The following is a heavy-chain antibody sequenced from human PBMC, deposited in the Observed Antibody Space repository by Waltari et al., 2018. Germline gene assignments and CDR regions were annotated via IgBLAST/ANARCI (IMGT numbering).Heavy chain of an antibody. J-gene: IGHJ4*02. CDR2: INWNGGST. CDR1: GFTFDDYG. CDR3: ARDKGYDSSGYYAAALDY. D-gene: IGHD3-22*01. V-gene: IGHV3-20*04. Sequence: EVQLVESGGGVVRPGWSLRLSCAASGFTFDDYGMSWVRQAPGKGLEWVSGINWNGGSTGYADSVKGRFTISRDNAKNSLYLQMNSLRAEDTALYYCARDKGYDSSGYYAAALDYWGQGTLVTVSS.